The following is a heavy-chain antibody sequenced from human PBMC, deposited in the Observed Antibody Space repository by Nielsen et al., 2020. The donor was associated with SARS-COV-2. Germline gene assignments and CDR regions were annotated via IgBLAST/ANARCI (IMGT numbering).Heavy chain of an antibody. CDR3: ARGDPGYQWFDP. V-gene: IGHV4-34*01. CDR2: INHSGST. J-gene: IGHJ5*02. Sequence: PGKGLEWIGEINHSGSTNYNPSLKSRVTISVDTSKNQFSLKLSSVTAADTAVYYCARGDPGYQWFDPWGQGTLVTVSS. D-gene: IGHD2-2*01.